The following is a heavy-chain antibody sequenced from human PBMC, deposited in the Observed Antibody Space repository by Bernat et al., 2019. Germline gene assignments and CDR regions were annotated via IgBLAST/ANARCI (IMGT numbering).Heavy chain of an antibody. CDR3: AVYYGSGNNYAHYYYYMDV. J-gene: IGHJ6*03. CDR2: IFHSGPI. Sequence: QVRLQESGPGLVKPSETLSLTCAVSGYPISSGYYWGWIRQPPGKGLEWIASIFHSGPIYYNPSLKSRVTISVDTSKNQFSLKLSSVTAADTAVYYCAVYYGSGNNYAHYYYYMDVWGKGTTVTVSS. D-gene: IGHD3-10*01. CDR1: GYPISSGYY. V-gene: IGHV4-38-2*01.